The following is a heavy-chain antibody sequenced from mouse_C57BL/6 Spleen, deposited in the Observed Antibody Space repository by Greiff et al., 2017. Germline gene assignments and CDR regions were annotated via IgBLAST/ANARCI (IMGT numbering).Heavy chain of an antibody. CDR3: ARRDYGSSPTRAMDY. D-gene: IGHD1-1*01. J-gene: IGHJ4*01. CDR2: ISNGGGST. V-gene: IGHV5-12*01. Sequence: EVKLVESGGGLVQPGGSLKLSCAASGFTFSDYYMYWVRQTPEKRLEWVAYISNGGGSTYYPDTVKGRFTISRDNAKNTLYLQMSRLKSEDTAMYYCARRDYGSSPTRAMDYWGQGTSVTVSS. CDR1: GFTFSDYY.